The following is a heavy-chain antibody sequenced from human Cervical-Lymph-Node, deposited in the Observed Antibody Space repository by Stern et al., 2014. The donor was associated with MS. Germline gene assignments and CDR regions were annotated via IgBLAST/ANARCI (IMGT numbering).Heavy chain of an antibody. D-gene: IGHD6-19*01. V-gene: IGHV3-9*01. J-gene: IGHJ4*02. CDR2: ISWNSGAI. Sequence: EVQLVESGGGLVQPGGSLRISCAASGFTFDDHAMQGVRQRPAKGLEWVAGISWNSGAIAYSAPVKGRFTISRDNAKNSLFLQMNSLRPEDTALYYCVKDVDSSIAVSFDYWGQGTQVTVSP. CDR3: VKDVDSSIAVSFDY. CDR1: GFTFDDHA.